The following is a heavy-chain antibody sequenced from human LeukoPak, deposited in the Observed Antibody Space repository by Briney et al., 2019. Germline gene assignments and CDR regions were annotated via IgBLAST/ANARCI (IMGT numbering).Heavy chain of an antibody. V-gene: IGHV4-39*01. CDR3: ARHAVTFGGVIASPFDH. Sequence: PSETLSLTCTVSGGSISSYYWSWIRQPPGKGLEWIGSIYFSGTTYYNPSLKSRVTISLDTSVNQCSLKLNSVTAADTAVYYCARHAVTFGGVIASPFDHWGQGSLVTVSS. CDR2: IYFSGTT. D-gene: IGHD3-16*02. CDR1: GGSISSYY. J-gene: IGHJ4*02.